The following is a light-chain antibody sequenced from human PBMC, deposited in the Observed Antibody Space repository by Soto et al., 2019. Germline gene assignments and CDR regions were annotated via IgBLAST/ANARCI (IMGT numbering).Light chain of an antibody. CDR3: HQYGTAPLT. CDR1: QSISSY. CDR2: DAS. V-gene: IGKV3-20*01. J-gene: IGKJ3*01. Sequence: VLTQSADTLSLPPGERATLSCRASQSISSYLAWYQQKPGQAPRLLIYDASSRATGIPDRFSGSGSGTDFTLTISRLEPEDFSVYYCHQYGTAPLTFGPRTKVDTK.